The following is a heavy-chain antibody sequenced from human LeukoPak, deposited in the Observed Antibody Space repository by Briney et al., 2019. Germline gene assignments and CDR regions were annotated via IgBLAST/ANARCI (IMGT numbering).Heavy chain of an antibody. CDR2: ISSSSTYI. V-gene: IGHV3-21*01. D-gene: IGHD1-26*01. J-gene: IGHJ4*02. CDR3: ARDHRSGVGDDY. CDR1: GFTFNTYR. Sequence: PGGSLRLSCAASGFTFNTYRMNWVRQAPGKGLEWVSSISSSSTYIYYTDSVKGRFTISRDNAKNSLYLQMNSLRAEDTAVYYCARDHRSGVGDDYWGQGTLVTVSS.